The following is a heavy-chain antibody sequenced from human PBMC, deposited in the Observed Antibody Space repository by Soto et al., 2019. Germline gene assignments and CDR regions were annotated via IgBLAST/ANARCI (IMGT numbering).Heavy chain of an antibody. CDR2: ISTSSTI. CDR1: GFTFSSYS. CDR3: ARGTYYYDSRGYYYRFGYVDY. V-gene: IGHV3-48*02. Sequence: EVQLVESGGALVQPGGSLRLSCAASGFTFSSYSMNWVRQAPGKGLEWVSYISTSSTIYYADSMKGRFTISSDNAKNSLALQMNSLREEDTAVYYCARGTYYYDSRGYYYRFGYVDYWGQATLVTVSS. D-gene: IGHD3-22*01. J-gene: IGHJ4*02.